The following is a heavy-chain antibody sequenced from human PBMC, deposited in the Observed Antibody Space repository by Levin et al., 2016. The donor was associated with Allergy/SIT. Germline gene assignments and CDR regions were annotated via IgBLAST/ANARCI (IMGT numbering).Heavy chain of an antibody. D-gene: IGHD2-2*01. CDR1: GFTFSSYW. J-gene: IGHJ4*02. CDR2: IKQDGSEK. Sequence: GESLKISCAASGFTFSSYWMSWVRQAPGKGLEWVANIKQDGSEKYYVDSVKGRFTISRDNAKNSLYLQMNSLRAEDTAVYYCAREMEYQLPSPYFDYWGQGTLVTVSS. CDR3: AREMEYQLPSPYFDY. V-gene: IGHV3-7*01.